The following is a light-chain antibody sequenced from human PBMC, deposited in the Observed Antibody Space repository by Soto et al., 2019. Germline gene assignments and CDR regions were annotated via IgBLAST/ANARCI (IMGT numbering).Light chain of an antibody. CDR3: HHYNSYSEA. CDR1: QTISSW. J-gene: IGKJ1*01. CDR2: KAS. Sequence: DIQMTQSPSTLSGSVGDRVTITCRASQTISSWLAWYQQKPGKAPKLLIYKASTLKSGVPSRVSGSGSGTEFTLTISSLQPDDFATYYCHHYNSYSEAFGQGTTVALK. V-gene: IGKV1-5*03.